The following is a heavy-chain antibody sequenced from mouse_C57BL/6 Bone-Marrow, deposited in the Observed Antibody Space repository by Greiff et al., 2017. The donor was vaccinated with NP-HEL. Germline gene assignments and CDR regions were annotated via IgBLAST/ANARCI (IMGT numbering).Heavy chain of an antibody. CDR2: ISNGGGST. V-gene: IGHV5-12*01. D-gene: IGHD1-1*01. CDR1: GFTFSDYY. CDR3: ARQAYYYGRDFDV. J-gene: IGHJ1*03. Sequence: EVHLVESGGGLVQPGGSLKLSCAASGFTFSDYYMYWVRQTPEKRLEWVAYISNGGGSTYYPDTVKGRFTISRDNAKNTLYLQMSRLKSEDTAMYYCARQAYYYGRDFDVWGTGTTVTVSS.